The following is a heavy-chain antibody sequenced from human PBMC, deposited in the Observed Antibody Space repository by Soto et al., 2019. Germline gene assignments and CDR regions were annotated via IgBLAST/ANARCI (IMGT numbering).Heavy chain of an antibody. Sequence: QVQLQQWGAGLLKPSETLSLTCAVYGGSFSGYYWSWIRQPPGKGLEWIGEINHSGSTNYNPSLRSRVTISVDTSKNQFSLKLSSVTAADTAVYYCARGGIAVAAELFDYWGQGTLVTVSS. V-gene: IGHV4-34*01. CDR1: GGSFSGYY. D-gene: IGHD6-19*01. CDR2: INHSGST. J-gene: IGHJ4*02. CDR3: ARGGIAVAAELFDY.